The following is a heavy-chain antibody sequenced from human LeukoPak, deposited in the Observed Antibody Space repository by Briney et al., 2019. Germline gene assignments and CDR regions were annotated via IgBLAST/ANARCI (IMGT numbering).Heavy chain of an antibody. CDR3: ARVPQRGYSYGYRGNFDY. V-gene: IGHV3-30-3*01. Sequence: GGSLRLSCAASGFTFSSYAMHWVRKAPGKGLEWVAVISYDGSNKYYADSVKGRFTISRDNSKNTLYLQMNSLRAEDTAVYYCARVPQRGYSYGYRGNFDYWGQGTLVTVSS. D-gene: IGHD5-18*01. CDR1: GFTFSSYA. J-gene: IGHJ4*02. CDR2: ISYDGSNK.